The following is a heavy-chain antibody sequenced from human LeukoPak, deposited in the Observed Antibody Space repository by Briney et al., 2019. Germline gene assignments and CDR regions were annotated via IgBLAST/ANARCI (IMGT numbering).Heavy chain of an antibody. J-gene: IGHJ3*02. V-gene: IGHV3-21*01. CDR3: ARSNRGIDAFDI. D-gene: IGHD7-27*01. CDR2: ISSSSSYI. Sequence: GGSLRLSCAASGFTFDDYAMHWVRQAPGKGLEWVSSISSSSSYIYYADSVKGRFTISRDNAKNSLYLQMNSLRAEDTAVYYCARSNRGIDAFDIWGQGTMVTVSS. CDR1: GFTFDDYA.